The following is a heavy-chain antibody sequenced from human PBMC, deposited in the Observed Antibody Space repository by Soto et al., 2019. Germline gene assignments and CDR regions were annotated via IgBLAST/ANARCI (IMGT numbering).Heavy chain of an antibody. V-gene: IGHV4-30-4*01. CDR2: ISNSGST. Sequence: SQTLSLTCTVSGGSGTSDEDYWIWIRHSPGKGLEWIGYISNSGSTGYNPSLKTRLSMSVDRSKNQFTLRLTSVTAADTAVYFCATESGSTYGYFDYWGQGTQVTVSS. D-gene: IGHD4-17*01. CDR3: ATESGSTYGYFDY. J-gene: IGHJ4*02. CDR1: GGSGTSDEDY.